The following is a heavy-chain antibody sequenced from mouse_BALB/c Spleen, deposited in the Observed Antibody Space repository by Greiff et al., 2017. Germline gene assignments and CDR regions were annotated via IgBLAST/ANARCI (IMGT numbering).Heavy chain of an antibody. CDR3: ARWYDYADVLDY. CDR2: ISSGGST. CDR1: GFTFSSYA. V-gene: IGHV5-6-5*01. Sequence: EVQGVESGGGLVKPGGSLKLSCAASGFTFSSYAMSWVRQTPEKRLEWVASISSGGSTYYPDSVKGRFTISRDNARNILYLQMSSLRSEDTAMYYCARWYDYADVLDYWGQGTTLTVSS. D-gene: IGHD2-4*01. J-gene: IGHJ2*01.